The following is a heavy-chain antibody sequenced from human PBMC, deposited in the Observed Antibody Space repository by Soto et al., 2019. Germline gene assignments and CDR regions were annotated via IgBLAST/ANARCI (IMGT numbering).Heavy chain of an antibody. J-gene: IGHJ2*01. CDR1: GFTFFNYA. D-gene: IGHD3-16*01. CDR3: AGKIWGSTTRPEYWYFDL. V-gene: IGHV3-23*01. CDR2: ISGGGDAT. Sequence: GGSLRLSCAGSGFTFFNYAMNWVRQAPGKGLEWVSSISGGGDATFFPDSVRGRFTFSRDNSKNTVTLQMNSLGVEDTAVYYCAGKIWGSTTRPEYWYFDLWGRGTLVTVSS.